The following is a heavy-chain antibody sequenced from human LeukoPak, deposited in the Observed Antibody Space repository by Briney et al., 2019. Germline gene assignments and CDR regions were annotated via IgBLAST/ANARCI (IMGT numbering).Heavy chain of an antibody. CDR3: ASSNKPNGDY. D-gene: IGHD4-11*01. CDR2: IHHSGST. CDR1: GGSISSRNW. V-gene: IGHV4-4*02. Sequence: SGTLSLTCGVSGGSISSRNWWSWIRQPPGKGLEWIGEIHHSGSTNYNPSLKSRVTISVDKSKNQFSLKLSSVTAADTAVYYCASSNKPNGDYWGQGTLVTVSS. J-gene: IGHJ4*02.